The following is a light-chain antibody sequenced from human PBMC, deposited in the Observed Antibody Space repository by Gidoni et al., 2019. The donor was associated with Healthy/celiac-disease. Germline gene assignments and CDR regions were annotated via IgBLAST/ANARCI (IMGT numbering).Light chain of an antibody. CDR3: NSRDSSGNPLYV. V-gene: IGLV3-19*01. Sequence: SSELTQDSAVSVALGQTVRITCQGDSLRSYYASWYQHKPGQAPVLVIYGKNNRPSGIPDRFSGSSSGNTASLTITGAQAEDEADYYCNSRDSSGNPLYVFGTGTKVTVL. CDR2: GKN. CDR1: SLRSYY. J-gene: IGLJ1*01.